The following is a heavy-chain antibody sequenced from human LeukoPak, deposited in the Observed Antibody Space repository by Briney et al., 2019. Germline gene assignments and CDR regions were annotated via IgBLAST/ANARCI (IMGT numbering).Heavy chain of an antibody. CDR2: MNSGGDT. J-gene: IGHJ4*02. CDR1: GFTVSSDL. V-gene: IGHV3-53*01. Sequence: GGSLRLSCVVSGFTVSSDLMNWVRQAPGKGLEWVSAMNSGGDTYYADSVRGRFIIFRDKSRNTLYLQMNSLRVDDTAVYYCARGGSMVRGVLWGQGTLVTVSS. D-gene: IGHD3-10*01. CDR3: ARGGSMVRGVL.